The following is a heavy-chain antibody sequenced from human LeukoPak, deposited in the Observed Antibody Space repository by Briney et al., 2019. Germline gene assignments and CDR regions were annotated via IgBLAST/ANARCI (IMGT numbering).Heavy chain of an antibody. J-gene: IGHJ6*01. Sequence: GGSLSLSCAASGYTFSSYEMNWVRRPPRKGVQEFSYISSSGSTIYYAASLKSRFTISRDNAKNSLYLQMNSLRAEDTAVYYCARGFGELLWPNYYYYGMDVWGKGSTVTVSS. CDR2: ISSSGSTI. CDR1: GYTFSSYE. V-gene: IGHV3-48*03. CDR3: ARGFGELLWPNYYYYGMDV. D-gene: IGHD3-10*01.